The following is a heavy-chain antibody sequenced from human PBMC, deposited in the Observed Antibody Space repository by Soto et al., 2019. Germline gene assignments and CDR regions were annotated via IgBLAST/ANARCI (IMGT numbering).Heavy chain of an antibody. CDR1: GFTFSSYA. CDR3: ARDSSSGYPAVFDY. Sequence: QVQLVESGGGVVQPGRSLRLSCAASGFTFSSYAMHWVRQAPGKGLEWVAVISYDGSNKYYADSVKGRFTISRDNSKNTLYLQMNSLRAEDTAVYYCARDSSSGYPAVFDYWGQGTMVTVSS. D-gene: IGHD6-13*01. J-gene: IGHJ4*02. V-gene: IGHV3-30-3*01. CDR2: ISYDGSNK.